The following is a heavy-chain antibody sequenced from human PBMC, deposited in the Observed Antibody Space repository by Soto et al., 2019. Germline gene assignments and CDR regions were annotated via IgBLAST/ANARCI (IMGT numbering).Heavy chain of an antibody. J-gene: IGHJ4*02. CDR3: ARDVRYYGSGTQGFDY. D-gene: IGHD3-10*01. CDR1: GYIFTSYG. V-gene: IGHV1-18*01. Sequence: QVQLVQSGAEVKRPGAPVKVSCKASGYIFTSYGISWVRQAPGQGPKWMGWISGHNGNTNYAQKLQGRVTMTTDTSTSTAYMELRSLRFDDTAVYFCARDVRYYGSGTQGFDYWGQGTLVTVSS. CDR2: ISGHNGNT.